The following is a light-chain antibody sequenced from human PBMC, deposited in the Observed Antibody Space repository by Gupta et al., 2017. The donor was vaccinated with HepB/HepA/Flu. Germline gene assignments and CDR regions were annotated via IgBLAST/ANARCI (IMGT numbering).Light chain of an antibody. J-gene: IGKJ4*01. CDR3: QQYNNWPPA. CDR1: QSVTSN. V-gene: IGKV3-15*01. CDR2: DAS. Sequence: EIVMTQSPATLSVSPGERVTLSCRASQSVTSNLVWYQQKPGQAPRPLIYDASTRATGIPARFSGSGSGTDFTLTIFSLQSEDSATYYCQQYNNWPPAFGGGTKVEI.